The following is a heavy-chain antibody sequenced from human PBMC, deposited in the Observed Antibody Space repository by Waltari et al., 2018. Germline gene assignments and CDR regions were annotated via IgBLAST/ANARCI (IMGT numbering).Heavy chain of an antibody. V-gene: IGHV3-21*06. CDR1: GFRFDEYS. Sequence: VRLVESGGGRVEPGASLRLSCVGSGFRFDEYSMNWVRQAPGKGLEWVSSLNNGGDYKVYADSVEGRVTISRDNDKNTLYLQMNDLRVDDTAIYYCARGKAFDPWGQGTRVNVSS. J-gene: IGHJ5*02. CDR2: LNNGGDYK. CDR3: ARGKAFDP.